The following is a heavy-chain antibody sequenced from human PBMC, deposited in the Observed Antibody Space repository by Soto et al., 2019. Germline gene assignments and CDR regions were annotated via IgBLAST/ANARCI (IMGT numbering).Heavy chain of an antibody. V-gene: IGHV4-34*01. Sequence: QVQLQQWGAGLLKPSETLSLTCAVYGGSFSGYYWSWIRQPPGKGLEWIGEINHSGSTNYNPSLKSRVTISVDTSKNQFSLKLSSVTAADTAVYYCARSLGGWFDPWGQGTLVTVSS. D-gene: IGHD3-16*01. CDR1: GGSFSGYY. CDR2: INHSGST. CDR3: ARSLGGWFDP. J-gene: IGHJ5*02.